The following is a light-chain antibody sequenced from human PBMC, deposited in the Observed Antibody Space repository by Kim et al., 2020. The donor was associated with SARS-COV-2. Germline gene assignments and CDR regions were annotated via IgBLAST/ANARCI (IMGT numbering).Light chain of an antibody. Sequence: VSPGQTATITCSGDELGEKYVCLYQQKPGQPPVLVIYQDTKRPSGIPERFSGSNSGNTATLTISGAQAMDEADYFCQVWASSTVVFGGGTKLTVL. CDR3: QVWASSTVV. CDR1: ELGEKY. V-gene: IGLV3-1*01. CDR2: QDT. J-gene: IGLJ2*01.